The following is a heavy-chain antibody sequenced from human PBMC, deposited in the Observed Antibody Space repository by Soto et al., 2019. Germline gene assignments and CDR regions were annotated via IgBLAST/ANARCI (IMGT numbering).Heavy chain of an antibody. J-gene: IGHJ4*02. V-gene: IGHV3-33*01. Sequence: GGSLRLSCAASGFTFSSYGMHWVRQAPGKGLEWVAVIWYDGSNKYYADSVKGRFTISGDNSKNTLYLQMNSLRAEDTAVYYCARDLGIWFGELYYFDYWGQGTLVTVSS. CDR1: GFTFSSYG. CDR2: IWYDGSNK. CDR3: ARDLGIWFGELYYFDY. D-gene: IGHD3-10*01.